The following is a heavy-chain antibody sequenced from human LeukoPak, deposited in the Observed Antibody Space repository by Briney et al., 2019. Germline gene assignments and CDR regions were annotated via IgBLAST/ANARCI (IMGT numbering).Heavy chain of an antibody. CDR3: ARDPGYESWSPFWGGMDV. V-gene: IGHV3-74*01. J-gene: IGHJ6*04. D-gene: IGHD3-16*01. Sequence: GGSLRLSCAASGFTFSSSWMHWVRQAPGKGLVWVSRITRDGSSTTYADSVKGRFTTSRDNAKNTLYLQMDSLRDDDTAVYYCARDPGYESWSPFWGGMDVWGNGTTVIVFS. CDR2: ITRDGSST. CDR1: GFTFSSSW.